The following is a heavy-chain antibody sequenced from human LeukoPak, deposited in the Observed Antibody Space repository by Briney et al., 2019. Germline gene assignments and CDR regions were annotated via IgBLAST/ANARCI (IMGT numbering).Heavy chain of an antibody. CDR1: GFIFSSYS. J-gene: IGHJ4*02. CDR2: ISSSSSYI. V-gene: IGHV3-21*01. D-gene: IGHD6-6*01. Sequence: GGSLRLSCAASGFIFSSYSMNWVRQAPEKGLEWVSSISSSSSYIYYADSVKGRFTISRDNAKNSLYLQMNSLRAEDTAVYYCARGPTALSGYSSSRDLDYWGQGTLVTVSS. CDR3: ARGPTALSGYSSSRDLDY.